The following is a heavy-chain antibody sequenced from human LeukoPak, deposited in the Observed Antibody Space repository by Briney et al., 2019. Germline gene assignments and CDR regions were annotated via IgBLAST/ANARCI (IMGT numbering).Heavy chain of an antibody. CDR3: ARDGGSSGYHDALDI. D-gene: IGHD3-22*01. J-gene: IGHJ3*02. V-gene: IGHV3-33*01. CDR1: GFTFSSYG. Sequence: GRSLRLSCAASGFTFSSYGMHWVRQAPGRGLEWVALIWYDGRNKYYADSVKGRFTISRDNSKNTLSLQLNILRDEDTAVYYCARDGGSSGYHDALDIWGQGTMVTVSA. CDR2: IWYDGRNK.